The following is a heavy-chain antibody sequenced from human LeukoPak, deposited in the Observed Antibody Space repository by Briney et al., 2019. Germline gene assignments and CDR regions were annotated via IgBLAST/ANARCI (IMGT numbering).Heavy chain of an antibody. CDR2: ISYDGSNR. J-gene: IGHJ4*02. Sequence: TGGSLRLSCAASGFTFSNYAMHWVRQAPGKGLEWVTIISYDGSNRYYTDSVRGRFTISRGTSSKTLHLQMNSLRAEDTALYYCARGRPEGGMAIPQLDYWGQGTLVTVSS. D-gene: IGHD3-16*01. V-gene: IGHV3-30-3*01. CDR3: ARGRPEGGMAIPQLDY. CDR1: GFTFSNYA.